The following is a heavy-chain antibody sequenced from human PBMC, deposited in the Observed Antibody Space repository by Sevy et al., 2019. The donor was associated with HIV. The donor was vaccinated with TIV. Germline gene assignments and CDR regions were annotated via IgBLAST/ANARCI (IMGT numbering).Heavy chain of an antibody. Sequence: GGSLRLSCAASGFTFSSYGMSWVRQAPGKGLEWVSGISGSGGTTYYADSVKGRFTISRDNSKNTLYLQMNSLRADDTAVYYCAKDINWAVELHAFDIWGQGTMVTVSS. J-gene: IGHJ3*02. CDR1: GFTFSSYG. V-gene: IGHV3-23*01. CDR3: AKDINWAVELHAFDI. D-gene: IGHD7-27*01. CDR2: ISGSGGTT.